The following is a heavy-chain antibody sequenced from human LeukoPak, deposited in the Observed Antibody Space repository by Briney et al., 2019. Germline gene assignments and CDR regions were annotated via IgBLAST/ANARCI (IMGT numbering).Heavy chain of an antibody. Sequence: PGRSLRLSCAASGFTFSSYGMHWVRQAPGKGLEWVSVIYSGGSTYYADSVKGRFTISRDNSKNTLYLQMNSLRAEDTAVYYCVAEASGMDVWGQGTTVTVSS. CDR2: IYSGGST. D-gene: IGHD2-21*01. CDR1: GFTFSSYG. J-gene: IGHJ6*02. V-gene: IGHV3-NL1*01. CDR3: VAEASGMDV.